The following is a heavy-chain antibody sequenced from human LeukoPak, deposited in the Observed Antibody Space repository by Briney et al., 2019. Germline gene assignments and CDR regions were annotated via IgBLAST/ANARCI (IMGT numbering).Heavy chain of an antibody. V-gene: IGHV3-23*01. J-gene: IGHJ6*03. CDR3: AQSLWGYYYYYMDV. CDR1: GFTFSSYA. Sequence: GGSLRLSCAASGFTFSSYAMSWVRQAPGKGLEWVSAISGSGGSTYYADSVKGRFTISRDNSKNTLYLQMNSLRAEDTAVYYCAQSLWGYYYYYMDVWGKGTTVTVSS. D-gene: IGHD3-10*01. CDR2: ISGSGGST.